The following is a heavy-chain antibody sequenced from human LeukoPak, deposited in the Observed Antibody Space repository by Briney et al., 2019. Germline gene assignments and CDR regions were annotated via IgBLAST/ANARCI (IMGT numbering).Heavy chain of an antibody. V-gene: IGHV4-39*06. CDR2: IYYSGST. CDR1: GGSISSSSYY. D-gene: IGHD5-18*01. CDR3: ARGWDTAMVTVH. J-gene: IGHJ4*02. Sequence: SETLSLTCTVSGGSISSSSYYWGWIRQPPGKGLEWIGSIYYSGSTYYNPSLKSRVTISVDTSKNQFALKLSSVTAADTAVYYCARGWDTAMVTVHWGQGTLVTVSS.